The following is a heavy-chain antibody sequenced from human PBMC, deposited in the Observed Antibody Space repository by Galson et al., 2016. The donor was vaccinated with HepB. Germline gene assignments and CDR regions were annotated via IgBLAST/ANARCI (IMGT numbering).Heavy chain of an antibody. CDR3: AKDMGQGVVYQLLSYYGMDV. V-gene: IGHV3-23*01. Sequence: SLRLSCAASGFTFSSYAMSWVRQAPGKGLEWVSAISGSGGSTYYADSVKGRFTISRDNSRNTLYLQMNTLRAEDTAVYYCAKDMGQGVVYQLLSYYGMDVWGQGTTVTVSS. J-gene: IGHJ6*02. CDR2: ISGSGGST. CDR1: GFTFSSYA. D-gene: IGHD2-2*01.